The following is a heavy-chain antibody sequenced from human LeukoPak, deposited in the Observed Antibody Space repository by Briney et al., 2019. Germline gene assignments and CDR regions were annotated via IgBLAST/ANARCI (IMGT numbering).Heavy chain of an antibody. CDR1: GYTFTSNW. Sequence: GESLKISCKTSGYTFTSNWIGWVRQVPGRGLEWMGIVYPADSDTRYSPSFRGLVTISADKSINTAYLQWSSLKASDTAIYYRARRPVLTGPKGAFDIWGQGTMVTVSS. J-gene: IGHJ3*02. CDR2: VYPADSDT. V-gene: IGHV5-51*01. CDR3: ARRPVLTGPKGAFDI.